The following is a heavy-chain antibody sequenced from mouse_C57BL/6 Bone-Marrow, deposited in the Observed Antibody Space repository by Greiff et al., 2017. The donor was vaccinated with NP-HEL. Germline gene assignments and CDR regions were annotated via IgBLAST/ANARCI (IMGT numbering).Heavy chain of an antibody. Sequence: EVMLVESGPGMVKPSQSLSLTCTVTGYSITSGYDWHWIRHFPGNKLEWMGYISYSGSTNYNPSLKSRISITHDTSKNHFFLKLNSVTTEDTATYYCARETFGYAMDYWGQGTSVTVSS. J-gene: IGHJ4*01. CDR3: ARETFGYAMDY. V-gene: IGHV3-1*01. CDR1: GYSITSGYD. CDR2: ISYSGST.